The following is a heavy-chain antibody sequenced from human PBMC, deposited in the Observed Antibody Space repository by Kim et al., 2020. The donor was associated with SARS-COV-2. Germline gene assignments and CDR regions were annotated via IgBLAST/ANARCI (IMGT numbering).Heavy chain of an antibody. CDR2: ISSDSGNI. CDR3: AGRLDY. CDR1: GFTFSSYS. Sequence: GGSLRLSCAASGFTFSSYSMNWVRQAPGKGLEWVAYISSDSGNIYYADSVKGRFTISRDTAKNSLYLQMNSLRAEDTAVYYCAGRLDYWGRGTPVTASS. V-gene: IGHV3-48*01. J-gene: IGHJ4*02.